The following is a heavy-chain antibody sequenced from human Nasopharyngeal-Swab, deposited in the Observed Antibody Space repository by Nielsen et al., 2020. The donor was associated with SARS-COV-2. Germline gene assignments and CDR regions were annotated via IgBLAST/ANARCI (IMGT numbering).Heavy chain of an antibody. D-gene: IGHD3-10*01. J-gene: IGHJ6*02. CDR2: ISYDGSNK. V-gene: IGHV3-30*18. CDR3: AKEPGVLWFGELFSYGMDV. CDR1: GFTFSSYG. Sequence: GESLKISSAASGFTFSSYGMHWVRQAPGKGLEWVAVISYDGSNKYYADSVKGRFTISRDNSKNTLYLQMNSLRAEDTAVYYCAKEPGVLWFGELFSYGMDVWGQGTTVTVSS.